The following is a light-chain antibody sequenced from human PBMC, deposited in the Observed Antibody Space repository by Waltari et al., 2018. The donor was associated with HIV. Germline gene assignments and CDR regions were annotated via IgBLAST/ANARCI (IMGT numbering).Light chain of an antibody. V-gene: IGKV3-11*01. CDR3: QQRSNWSLVT. Sequence: EIVLTQSPATLSLSPGERATLSCRASQSVSSHLAWYQQKPGQAPRLLIYDASNRATGIPARFSGSGSGTDFTLTISSLEPEDFAVYYCQQRSNWSLVTFGGGTKVEIK. CDR2: DAS. CDR1: QSVSSH. J-gene: IGKJ4*01.